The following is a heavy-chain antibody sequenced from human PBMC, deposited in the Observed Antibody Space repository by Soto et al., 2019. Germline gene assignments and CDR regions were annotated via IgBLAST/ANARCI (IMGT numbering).Heavy chain of an antibody. V-gene: IGHV1-18*01. J-gene: IGHJ3*02. Sequence: ASVKVSCKASGNTFTSHGISWVRQAPGQGLEWMGWISAYNDYTNYAQKLQGRVSMTTDTSTSTAYMELRSLRSDDTAVYYCARWDCSSTSCRSNDFDIWGKGTMVTVSS. CDR1: GNTFTSHG. CDR2: ISAYNDYT. D-gene: IGHD2-2*01. CDR3: ARWDCSSTSCRSNDFDI.